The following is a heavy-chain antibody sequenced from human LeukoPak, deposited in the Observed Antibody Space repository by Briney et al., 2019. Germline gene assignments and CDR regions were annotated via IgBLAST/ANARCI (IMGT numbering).Heavy chain of an antibody. Sequence: SVKVSCKASGGTFSNYAISWVRQAPGQGLDWMGGIIPLFGTAHYAQKFQGRVTITTDESTTTAYMELSSLRSEDTAVYYCARVWGQGSSGYYPFWGQGTLVTVSS. CDR1: GGTFSNYA. J-gene: IGHJ4*02. CDR2: IIPLFGTA. V-gene: IGHV1-69*05. D-gene: IGHD3-22*01. CDR3: ARVWGQGSSGYYPF.